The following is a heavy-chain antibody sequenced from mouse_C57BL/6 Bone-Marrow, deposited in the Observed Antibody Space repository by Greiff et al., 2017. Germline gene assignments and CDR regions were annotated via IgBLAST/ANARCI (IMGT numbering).Heavy chain of an antibody. CDR1: GYTFTSYW. V-gene: IGHV1-64*01. J-gene: IGHJ2*01. Sequence: QVQLQQSGAELVKPGASVKLSCKASGYTFTSYWMHWLKQRPGQGLEWIGMIHPNSGSTNYNEKFKSKATLTVDKSSSTAYMQLSSLTSEDSAVYYCARFPSNFFDYWDQGNTLTVSS. CDR3: ARFPSNFFDY. CDR2: IHPNSGST.